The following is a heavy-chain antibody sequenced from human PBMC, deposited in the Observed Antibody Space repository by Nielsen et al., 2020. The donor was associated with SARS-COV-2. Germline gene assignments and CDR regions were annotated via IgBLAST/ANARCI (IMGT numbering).Heavy chain of an antibody. V-gene: IGHV4-30-2*02. J-gene: IGHJ4*02. CDR2: MSQSGSA. CDR3: VRIDMATISVDY. Sequence: SETLSLTCTVSGASISSGGSSWSWIRQPPGKGLEWIGYMSQSGSAYYNPSLKSRVTISVDTSKNQFSLKVNSVTAADTAVYYCVRIDMATISVDYWGRGTLVTVSS. CDR1: GASISSGGSS. D-gene: IGHD5-24*01.